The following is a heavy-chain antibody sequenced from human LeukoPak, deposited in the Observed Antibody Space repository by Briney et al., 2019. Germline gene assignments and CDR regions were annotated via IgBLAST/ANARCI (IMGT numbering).Heavy chain of an antibody. J-gene: IGHJ4*02. Sequence: PSQTLSLTCTVSGGSISSGDYYWSWIRQHPGKGLEWIGYIYYSVSTYYNPSLKSRVTISVDTSKNQFSLKLSSVTAADTAVYYCARSGSYGPRRYYFDYWGQGTLVTVSS. V-gene: IGHV4-31*03. CDR1: GGSISSGDYY. CDR2: IYYSVST. D-gene: IGHD5-18*01. CDR3: ARSGSYGPRRYYFDY.